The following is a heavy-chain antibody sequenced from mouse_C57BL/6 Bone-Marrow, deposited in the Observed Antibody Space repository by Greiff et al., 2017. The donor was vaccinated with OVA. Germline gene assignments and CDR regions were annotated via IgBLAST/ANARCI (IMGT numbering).Heavy chain of an antibody. J-gene: IGHJ1*03. CDR3: APYSNYEYFDV. V-gene: IGHV1-4*01. D-gene: IGHD2-5*01. Sequence: QVQLQQSGAELARPGASVKMSCKASGYTFTSYTMHWVKQRPGQGLEWIGYINPSSGYTKYNQKFKDKATLTADKSSSTAYMQLSSLTSEDSAVYYCAPYSNYEYFDVWGTGTTVTVSS. CDR2: INPSSGYT. CDR1: GYTFTSYT.